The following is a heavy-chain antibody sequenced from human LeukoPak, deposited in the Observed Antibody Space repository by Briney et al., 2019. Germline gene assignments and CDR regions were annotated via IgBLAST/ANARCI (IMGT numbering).Heavy chain of an antibody. Sequence: SETLSLTCAVSGGCISSGGYSWSCIRQPPGKGLEWIGYIYHSGNTYYNTSLKSRVTISLDRSKNQFSLKLRSVTAADTAVYYCAREGGYCNSGYCYISLDYWGQGALLTVSS. J-gene: IGHJ4*02. CDR1: GGCISSGGYS. V-gene: IGHV4-30-2*01. D-gene: IGHD2-2*02. CDR2: IYHSGNT. CDR3: AREGGYCNSGYCYISLDY.